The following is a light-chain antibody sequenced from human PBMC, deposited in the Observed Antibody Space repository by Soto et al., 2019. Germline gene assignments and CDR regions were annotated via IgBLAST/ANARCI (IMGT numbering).Light chain of an antibody. CDR2: RNN. V-gene: IGLV1-47*01. CDR1: TSNIGSNY. CDR3: ATWDDSLNGFYV. J-gene: IGLJ1*01. Sequence: QSVLTQPPSASGTPGQGVTISCSGSTSNIGSNYVYRYQQLPGTAPKLLIYRNNQRPSGVPDRFSGSKSGTSASLAISGLRSDDEADYFCATWDDSLNGFYVFGTGTKVTAL.